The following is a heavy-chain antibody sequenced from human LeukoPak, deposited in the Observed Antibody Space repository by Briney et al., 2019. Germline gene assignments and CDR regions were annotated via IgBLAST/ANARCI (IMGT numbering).Heavy chain of an antibody. Sequence: ASVRLSCKTSGSSFTDYYIHWVRQAPGQRLEWRGWINTKSGRTSSARKFQVRVTMTRDPSITTVYMDMAWLTSDDTAIYFCARADFIDAGPYLIGPWGQGTLVTVSS. CDR1: GSSFTDYY. V-gene: IGHV1-2*02. CDR3: ARADFIDAGPYLIGP. D-gene: IGHD3-3*01. J-gene: IGHJ5*02. CDR2: INTKSGRT.